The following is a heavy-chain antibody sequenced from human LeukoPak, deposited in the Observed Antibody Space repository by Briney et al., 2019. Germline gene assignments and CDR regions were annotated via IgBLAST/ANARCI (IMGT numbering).Heavy chain of an antibody. CDR2: ISGSGGST. CDR3: AKATTVTTFLRYYYYMDV. D-gene: IGHD4-11*01. V-gene: IGHV3-23*01. CDR1: GFTFSSYA. J-gene: IGHJ6*03. Sequence: EGSLRLSCAASGFTFSSYAMSWVRQAPGKGLEWVSAISGSGGSTYYADSVKGRFTISRDNSKNTLYLQMNSLRAEGTAVYYCAKATTVTTFLRYYYYMDVWGKGTTVTVSS.